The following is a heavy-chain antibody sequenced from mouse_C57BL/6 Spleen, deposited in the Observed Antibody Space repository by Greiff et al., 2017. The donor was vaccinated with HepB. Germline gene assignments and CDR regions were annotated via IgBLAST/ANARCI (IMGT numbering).Heavy chain of an antibody. V-gene: IGHV14-4*01. Sequence: EVKLLESGAELVRPGASVKLSCTASGFNIKDDYMHWVKQRPEQGLEWIGWIDPENGDTEYASKFQGKATITADTSSNTAYLQLSSLTSEDTAVYYCTTAGGYDYDGYWGQGTTLTVSS. CDR2: IDPENGDT. CDR3: TTAGGYDYDGY. J-gene: IGHJ2*01. D-gene: IGHD2-4*01. CDR1: GFNIKDDY.